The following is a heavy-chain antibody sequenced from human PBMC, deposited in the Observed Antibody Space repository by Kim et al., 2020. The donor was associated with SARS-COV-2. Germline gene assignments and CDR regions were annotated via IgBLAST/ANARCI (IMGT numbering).Heavy chain of an antibody. Sequence: SETLSLTCSVSGGPIRSGGKFWTWIRQHPAKGLEWIGYISYSGNSHYSPSLGSRVSISLQTSENQFSLELTSVTAADTAVYYCARGQPLDYWGQGILVTVSS. J-gene: IGHJ4*02. D-gene: IGHD2-2*01. CDR2: ISYSGNS. CDR1: GGPIRSGGKF. V-gene: IGHV4-31*03. CDR3: ARGQPLDY.